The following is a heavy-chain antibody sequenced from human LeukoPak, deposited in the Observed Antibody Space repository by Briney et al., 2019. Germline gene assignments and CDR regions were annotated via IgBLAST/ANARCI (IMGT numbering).Heavy chain of an antibody. CDR2: ISSGSNTI. Sequence: GGSLRLSCAASGFSFSSDDMNWVRQAPGKGLEWVSFISSGSNTILYADSVKGRFTISRDNAKNSLHLQMNSLRAEDTAIYYCVKPYYFSSGSLNWGQGTLVTVSS. CDR1: GFSFSSDD. CDR3: VKPYYFSSGSLN. D-gene: IGHD3-10*01. J-gene: IGHJ4*02. V-gene: IGHV3-48*01.